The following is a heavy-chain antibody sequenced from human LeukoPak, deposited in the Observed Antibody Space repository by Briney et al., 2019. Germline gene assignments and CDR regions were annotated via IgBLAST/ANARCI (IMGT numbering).Heavy chain of an antibody. J-gene: IGHJ4*02. V-gene: IGHV4-59*08. Sequence: SETLSLTCTVSGGSISSYYWSWIRQPPGKGLEWIGYIYYSGSTNYNPSLKSRVTISVDTSKSQFSLKLSSVTAADTAVYYCARLSGWSEYYFDYWGQGTLVTVSS. CDR3: ARLSGWSEYYFDY. D-gene: IGHD6-19*01. CDR2: IYYSGST. CDR1: GGSISSYY.